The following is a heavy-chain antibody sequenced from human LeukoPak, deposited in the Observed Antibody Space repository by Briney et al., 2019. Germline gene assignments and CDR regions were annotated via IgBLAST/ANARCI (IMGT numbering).Heavy chain of an antibody. Sequence: GGSLRLSCTASGFTFGDYGMSWVRQAPGKGLEWVGFIRSKAYGGTTEYAASVKGRFSISRDDSKSIAYLQMNSLKTEDTAVYYCTREEDYANWLDPWGQGTLVTGSS. CDR2: IRSKAYGGTT. V-gene: IGHV3-49*04. J-gene: IGHJ5*02. D-gene: IGHD4-17*01. CDR1: GFTFGDYG. CDR3: TREEDYANWLDP.